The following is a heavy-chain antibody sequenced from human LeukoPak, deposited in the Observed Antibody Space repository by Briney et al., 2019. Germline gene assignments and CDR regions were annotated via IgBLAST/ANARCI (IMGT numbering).Heavy chain of an antibody. CDR2: ISSSGDAI. D-gene: IGHD1-26*01. J-gene: IGHJ4*02. CDR1: GFTFRDYY. V-gene: IGHV3-11*01. Sequence: GGSLRLSCAASGFTFRDYYMIWIRQAPGKGLEGVSYISSSGDAIYSAVSVKGRFTISREHAKNSLYLQMDSLRVEDTAVYYCVRDPRGSYPFDYWGQGTLVTVSS. CDR3: VRDPRGSYPFDY.